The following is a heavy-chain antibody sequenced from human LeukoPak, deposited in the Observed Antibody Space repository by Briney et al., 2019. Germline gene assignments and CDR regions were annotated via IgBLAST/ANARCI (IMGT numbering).Heavy chain of an antibody. CDR1: GFTFSSYW. CDR3: ARGYSSSGYAGDY. CDR2: INSDGSST. J-gene: IGHJ4*02. Sequence: PGVSLRLSCAASGFTFSSYWMHWVRQAPGKGRVWVSRINSDGSSTSYADSVKGRFTISRYNAKNTLYLQMNSLRAADTAVYYCARGYSSSGYAGDYWGQGTLVTVSS. D-gene: IGHD3-22*01. V-gene: IGHV3-74*01.